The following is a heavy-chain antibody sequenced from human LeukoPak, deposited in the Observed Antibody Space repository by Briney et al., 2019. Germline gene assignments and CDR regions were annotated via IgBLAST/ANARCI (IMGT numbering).Heavy chain of an antibody. D-gene: IGHD4-11*01. Sequence: PSETLSLTCAVYGGSFSGYYWSWIRQPPGKGLEWIGEINHSGSTNYNPSLKSRVTISVDTSKNQFSLKLSSVTAADTAVYYCARAVGYSNYYYYYYGMDVWGQGTTVTVSS. V-gene: IGHV4-34*01. CDR3: ARAVGYSNYYYYYYGMDV. J-gene: IGHJ6*02. CDR2: INHSGST. CDR1: GGSFSGYY.